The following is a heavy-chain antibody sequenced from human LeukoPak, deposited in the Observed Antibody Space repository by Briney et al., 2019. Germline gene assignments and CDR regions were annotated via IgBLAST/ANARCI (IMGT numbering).Heavy chain of an antibody. V-gene: IGHV1-69*13. CDR3: ARGSAIHGTVSQDY. J-gene: IGHJ4*02. CDR2: IIPIFGTA. Sequence: SVKVSCKAFGGSFSSYAISWVRQAPGQGLEWMGGIIPIFGTANYAQKFQGRVTITADESTSTAYMELSSLRSEDTAVYYCARGSAIHGTVSQDYWGQGTLVTVSS. D-gene: IGHD2-2*02. CDR1: GGSFSSYA.